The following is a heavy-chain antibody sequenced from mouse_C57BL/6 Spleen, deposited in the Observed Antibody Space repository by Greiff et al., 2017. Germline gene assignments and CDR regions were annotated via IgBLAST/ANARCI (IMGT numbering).Heavy chain of an antibody. V-gene: IGHV2-2*01. CDR2: IWSGGST. J-gene: IGHJ4*01. CDR3: ARIHSYAMDY. CDR1: GFSLTSYG. Sequence: QVQLQQSGPGLVQPSQRLSIPCTVSGFSLTSYGVHWVRQSPGKGLEWLGVIWSGGSTDYNAAFISRLGISKDKSKIQVFFKMNSRQADDTAIYYCARIHSYAMDYWGQGTSVTVSS.